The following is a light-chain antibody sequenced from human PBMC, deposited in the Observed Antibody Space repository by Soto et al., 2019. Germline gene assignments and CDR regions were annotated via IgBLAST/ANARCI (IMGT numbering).Light chain of an antibody. Sequence: QSALTQPASVSGSPGQSITISCTGTSSDVGGYNYVSWYQQEPGKAPKLMIYDVTYRPSGVSNRFSGSKSDNTASLTIPGLQAEDEADYYCCSYAGSSTSYVFGTGTKVTVL. J-gene: IGLJ1*01. V-gene: IGLV2-14*01. CDR1: SSDVGGYNY. CDR3: CSYAGSSTSYV. CDR2: DVT.